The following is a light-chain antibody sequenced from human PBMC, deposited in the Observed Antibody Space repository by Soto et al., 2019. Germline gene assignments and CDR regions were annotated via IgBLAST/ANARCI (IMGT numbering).Light chain of an antibody. CDR3: SSYTSSTTLV. Sequence: QSALTQPPSVSGSPGQSVTISCTGTSSDVGSYNRVSWYQQPPGTAPKLMIYGVNNRPSGVPDRFSGSKSGNTASLTISGLQAEDEADYYCSSYTSSTTLVFGGGTKLTVL. CDR1: SSDVGSYNR. CDR2: GVN. J-gene: IGLJ2*01. V-gene: IGLV2-18*02.